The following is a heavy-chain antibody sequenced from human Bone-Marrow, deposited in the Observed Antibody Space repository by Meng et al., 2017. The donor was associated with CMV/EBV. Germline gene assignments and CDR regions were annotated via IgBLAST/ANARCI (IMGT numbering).Heavy chain of an antibody. J-gene: IGHJ4*02. Sequence: GESLKISCAASGFTFSSYSMNWVRQAPGKGLEWVTYMSNGAIKADYADSVKGRFTISRDNAKSSLFLQMNSLRADDTAVYYCARDPHFGALDHWGQGTRVTGSS. CDR3: ARDPHFGALDH. V-gene: IGHV3-48*04. CDR2: MSNGAIKA. D-gene: IGHD3-10*01. CDR1: GFTFSSYS.